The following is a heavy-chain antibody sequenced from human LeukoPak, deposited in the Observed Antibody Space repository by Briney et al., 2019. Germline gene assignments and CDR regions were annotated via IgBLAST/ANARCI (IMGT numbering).Heavy chain of an antibody. CDR2: IGSGGSPI. J-gene: IGHJ4*02. D-gene: IGHD1-26*01. CDR3: ARIYSGSMGGGFDY. CDR1: GFTFSNYP. V-gene: IGHV3-48*04. Sequence: GGSLRLSCAASGFTFSNYPMNWVRQAPGKGLEWVSYIGSGGSPIYYADSVRGRFSISRDNAKNSLYLQMNSLRAEDTAVYYCARIYSGSMGGGFDYWGQGTLVTVSS.